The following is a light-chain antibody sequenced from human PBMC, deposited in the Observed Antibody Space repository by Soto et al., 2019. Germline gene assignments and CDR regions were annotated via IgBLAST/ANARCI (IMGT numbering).Light chain of an antibody. CDR3: QQYDNLPFT. Sequence: DLPMTQSPSSLSASVGDRVIITCQASQDISNYLNWYQQKPGKAPKLLIYDASNLETGVPSRFSGSGSGTDFTFTISSLQPEDIATYYCQQYDNLPFTFGPGTKVDIK. J-gene: IGKJ3*01. CDR1: QDISNY. CDR2: DAS. V-gene: IGKV1-33*01.